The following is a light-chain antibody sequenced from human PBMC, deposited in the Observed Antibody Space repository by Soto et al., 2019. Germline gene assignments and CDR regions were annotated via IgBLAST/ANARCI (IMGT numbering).Light chain of an antibody. J-gene: IGKJ2*01. V-gene: IGKV3-20*01. CDR1: QSVGNNY. Sequence: EIVLTQSPGTLSLSPGERATLSCRASQSVGNNYLAWYQQKPGQAPRLLIYGASSRATGIPDRFSGSGSGTDFTLTISRLEPEDFAVYYCQQYGSSPLTFGQGTKLEIK. CDR2: GAS. CDR3: QQYGSSPLT.